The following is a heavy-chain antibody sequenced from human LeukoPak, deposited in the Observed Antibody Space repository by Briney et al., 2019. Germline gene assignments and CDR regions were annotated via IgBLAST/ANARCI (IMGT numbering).Heavy chain of an antibody. D-gene: IGHD2-2*02. V-gene: IGHV1-2*02. CDR2: INPNSGGT. CDR3: ARGGNVVVPAAIPDY. Sequence: ASVKVSCMASGYTFTGYYMHWVRQAPGQGLEWMGWINPNSGGTNYAQKFQGRVTMTRDTSISTAYMELSRLRSDDTAVYYCARGGNVVVPAAIPDYWGQGTLVTVSS. J-gene: IGHJ4*02. CDR1: GYTFTGYY.